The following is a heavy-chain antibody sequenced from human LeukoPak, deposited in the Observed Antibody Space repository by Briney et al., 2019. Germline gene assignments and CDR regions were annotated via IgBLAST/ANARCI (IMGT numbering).Heavy chain of an antibody. Sequence: KASETLSLTCTASGGSISSSSYYWGWIRQPPGKGLEWIGSIYYSGSTYYNPSLKSRVTISVDTSKNQFSLKLSSVTAADTAVYYCARHLPDTAMVDYWGQGTLVTVSS. CDR2: IYYSGST. V-gene: IGHV4-39*01. CDR1: GGSISSSSYY. CDR3: ARHLPDTAMVDY. D-gene: IGHD5-18*01. J-gene: IGHJ4*02.